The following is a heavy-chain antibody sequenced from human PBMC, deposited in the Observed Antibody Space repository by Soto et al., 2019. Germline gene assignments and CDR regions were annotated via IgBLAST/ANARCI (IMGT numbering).Heavy chain of an antibody. CDR1: GFTFSNYD. Sequence: EVQLVVSGGGLVQPGGSLRLSCAASGFTFSNYDMHWVRQVTGKGLEWVSTIGTAGDTYYPGSVKGRFTISRENAKNSLYLQMNSLRAEDTAVYYCARGRLISLYYFDYWGQGTLVTVSS. CDR3: ARGRLISLYYFDY. V-gene: IGHV3-13*01. CDR2: IGTAGDT. J-gene: IGHJ4*02. D-gene: IGHD2-15*01.